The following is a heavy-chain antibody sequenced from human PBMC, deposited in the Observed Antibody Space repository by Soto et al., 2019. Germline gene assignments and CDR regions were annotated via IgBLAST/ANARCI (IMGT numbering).Heavy chain of an antibody. V-gene: IGHV3-23*01. CDR2: ITGSGDKT. J-gene: IGHJ4*02. CDR3: ARDCSSSSCSVWRY. CDR1: GFSLKNYA. Sequence: ESGGNLVQPGGSLRLSCAASGFSLKNYAMTWVRQAPGKGLEWVSGITGSGDKTYYADSVKGRFIISRDKSENTLYLQMNSLRAEDTALYYCARDCSSSSCSVWRYWGQGTQVTVSS. D-gene: IGHD2-2*01.